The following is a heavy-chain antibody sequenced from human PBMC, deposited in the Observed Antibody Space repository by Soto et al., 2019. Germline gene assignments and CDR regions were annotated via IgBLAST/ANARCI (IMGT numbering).Heavy chain of an antibody. J-gene: IGHJ4*02. CDR2: INPRSGAT. CDR1: GYTFIYYY. CDR3: VRGLRWRDLDY. D-gene: IGHD2-21*01. V-gene: IGHV1-2*02. Sequence: GXTVKVSWRSSGYTFIYYYIRWVRQAPGQGLECMGWINPRSGATTYAQKFQGRVTMTRDTSISTAYMDLSTLRSDDTAVYYCVRGLRWRDLDYWGQGTPVTVSS.